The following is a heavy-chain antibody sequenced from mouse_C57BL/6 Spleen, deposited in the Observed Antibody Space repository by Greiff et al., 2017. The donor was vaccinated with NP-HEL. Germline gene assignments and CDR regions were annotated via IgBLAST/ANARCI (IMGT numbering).Heavy chain of an antibody. CDR2: IRLKSDNYAT. V-gene: IGHV6-3*01. Sequence: EVKLEESGGGLVQPGGSMKLSCVASGFTFSNYWMNWVRQSPEKGLEWVAQIRLKSDNYATHYAESVQGRFTISRDASKSSVYLQMNNLRAEDTGIYYCTGGEYYGRYYYAMEYWGQGTSVTVSS. J-gene: IGHJ4*01. CDR1: GFTFSNYW. D-gene: IGHD1-1*01. CDR3: TGGEYYGRYYYAMEY.